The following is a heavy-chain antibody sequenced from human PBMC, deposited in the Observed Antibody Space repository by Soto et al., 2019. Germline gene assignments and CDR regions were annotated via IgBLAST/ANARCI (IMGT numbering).Heavy chain of an antibody. D-gene: IGHD2-15*01. CDR3: ARTPIVVVVAATPADY. Sequence: QVQLVQSGAEVKKPGASVKVSCKASGYTFSSYGISWVRQAPGQGLEWMGWISAYNGRTNYAQRLQGRATMTTDTSTSTAYMELRSLRSDDTAVYYCARTPIVVVVAATPADYWGQGTLVTVSS. CDR2: ISAYNGRT. V-gene: IGHV1-18*01. J-gene: IGHJ4*02. CDR1: GYTFSSYG.